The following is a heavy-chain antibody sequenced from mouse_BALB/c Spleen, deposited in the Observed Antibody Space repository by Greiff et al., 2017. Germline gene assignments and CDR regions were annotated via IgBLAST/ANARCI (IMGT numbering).Heavy chain of an antibody. Sequence: VQRVESGAELAKPGASVKMSCKASGYTFTSYWMHWVKQRPGQGLEWIGYINPSTGYTEYNQKFKDKATLTADKSSSTAYMQLSSLTSEDSAVYYCAIITTATFDYWGQGTTLTVSS. D-gene: IGHD1-2*01. V-gene: IGHV1-7*01. CDR2: INPSTGYT. J-gene: IGHJ2*01. CDR1: GYTFTSYW. CDR3: AIITTATFDY.